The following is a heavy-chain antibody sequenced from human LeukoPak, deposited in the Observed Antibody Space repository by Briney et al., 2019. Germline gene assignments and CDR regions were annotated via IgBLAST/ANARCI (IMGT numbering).Heavy chain of an antibody. D-gene: IGHD1-1*01. CDR2: IKGDGSST. CDR1: GFTFSSYA. J-gene: IGHJ5*02. V-gene: IGHV3-74*01. CDR3: ARGDRTYNWFDP. Sequence: GGSLRLSCAASGFTFSSYAMHWVRQAPGKGLVWVSRIKGDGSSTSYADSVKGRFTISRDNAKNTLFLQMNSLRAEDTAVYYCARGDRTYNWFDPWGQGTLVTVSS.